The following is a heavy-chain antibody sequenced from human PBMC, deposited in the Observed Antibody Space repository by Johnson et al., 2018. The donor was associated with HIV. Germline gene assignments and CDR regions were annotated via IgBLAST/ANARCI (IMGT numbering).Heavy chain of an antibody. D-gene: IGHD6-13*01. Sequence: QVQLVESGGGVVQPGRSLRLSCAASGFTFSSYAMHWVRQAPGKGLEWVAVISYDGSNKYYADSVQGRFTISRDNSKNTLFLQMNSLRTDETAVYYCVKGRAQHLDGGAFDIWGQGTMVTVSS. V-gene: IGHV3-30-3*01. CDR1: GFTFSSYA. CDR3: VKGRAQHLDGGAFDI. CDR2: ISYDGSNK. J-gene: IGHJ3*02.